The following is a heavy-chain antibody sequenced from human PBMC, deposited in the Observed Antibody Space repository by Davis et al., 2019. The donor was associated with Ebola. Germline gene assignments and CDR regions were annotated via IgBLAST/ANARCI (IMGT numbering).Heavy chain of an antibody. J-gene: IGHJ5*02. V-gene: IGHV3-7*01. Sequence: PGGSLRLSCAASGITFPRNWMSWVRQAPGKGLEWVANIKEDGSAQYYVDSVKGRFTISRDNAKNSLYLQMNTLKAEDTAVYYCARDPWDLWGQGTLVTVSS. CDR1: GITFPRNW. CDR2: IKEDGSAQ. CDR3: ARDPWDL.